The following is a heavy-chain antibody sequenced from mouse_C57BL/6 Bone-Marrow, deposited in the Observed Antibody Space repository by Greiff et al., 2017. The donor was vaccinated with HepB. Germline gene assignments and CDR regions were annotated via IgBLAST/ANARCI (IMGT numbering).Heavy chain of an antibody. CDR1: GFTFSDYG. J-gene: IGHJ2*01. Sequence: EVQLVESGGGLVQPGGSLKLSCAASGFTFSDYGMAWVRQAPRKGPEWVAFISNLAYSIYYADTVTGRFTISRENAKNTLYLEMSSLRSEDTAMYYCARGGPAQASYYFDYWGQGTTLTVSS. CDR2: ISNLAYSI. CDR3: ARGGPAQASYYFDY. V-gene: IGHV5-15*01. D-gene: IGHD3-2*02.